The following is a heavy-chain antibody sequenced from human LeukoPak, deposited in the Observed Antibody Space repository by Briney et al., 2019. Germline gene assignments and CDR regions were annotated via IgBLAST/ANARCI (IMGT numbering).Heavy chain of an antibody. CDR2: IYHSGST. J-gene: IGHJ3*02. CDR3: AGRNYYDMSI. CDR1: GYSISSGYY. V-gene: IGHV4-38-2*02. D-gene: IGHD3-9*01. Sequence: SETLSLTCTVSGYSISSGYYWGWIRQPPGKGLEWIGSIYHSGSTYYNPSLKSRVTISVDTSKNQFSLKLSSVTAAGTAVYYCAGRNYYDMSIWGQGTMVTVSS.